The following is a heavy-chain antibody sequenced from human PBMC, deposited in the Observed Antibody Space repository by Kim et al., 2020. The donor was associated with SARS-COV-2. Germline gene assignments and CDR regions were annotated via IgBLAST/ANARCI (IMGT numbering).Heavy chain of an antibody. V-gene: IGHV4-59*13. CDR3: ARVRDSGSYLSYYYYGMDV. CDR2: IYYSGST. Sequence: SETLSLTCTVSGGSISSYYWSWIRQPPGKGLEWIGYIYYSGSTNYNPSLKSRVTISVDTSKNQFSLKLSSVTAADTTVYYCARVRDSGSYLSYYYYGMDVWGQGTTVTVSS. D-gene: IGHD1-26*01. CDR1: GGSISSYY. J-gene: IGHJ6*02.